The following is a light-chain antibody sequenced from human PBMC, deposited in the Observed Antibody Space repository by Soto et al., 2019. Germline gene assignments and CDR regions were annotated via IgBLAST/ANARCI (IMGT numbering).Light chain of an antibody. CDR1: QSISSW. J-gene: IGKJ1*01. Sequence: DIQMTQSPSTLSASVGDRVTITCRASQSISSWLAWYQQKPGKAPKLLIYDASNLDSGVQSRFSGSGSGTEFSLTISNLQPDDCATYYCQQYENYRTFGQGTKVDIK. CDR3: QQYENYRT. CDR2: DAS. V-gene: IGKV1-5*01.